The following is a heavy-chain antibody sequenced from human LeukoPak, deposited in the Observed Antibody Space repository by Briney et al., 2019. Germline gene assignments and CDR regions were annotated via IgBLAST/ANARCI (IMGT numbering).Heavy chain of an antibody. J-gene: IGHJ6*02. Sequence: SETLSLTCTVSGGSISSSSYYWGWIRQPPGKGLEWIGSIYYSGSTYYNPSLKSRVTISVDTSKNQFSLKLSSVTAADTAVYYCASTFVYDFWSGFLPYGMDVWGQGTTVTVSS. CDR2: IYYSGST. D-gene: IGHD3-3*01. CDR1: GGSISSSSYY. V-gene: IGHV4-39*01. CDR3: ASTFVYDFWSGFLPYGMDV.